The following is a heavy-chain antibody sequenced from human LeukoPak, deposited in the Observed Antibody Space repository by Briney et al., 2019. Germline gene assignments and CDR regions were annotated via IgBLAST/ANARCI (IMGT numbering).Heavy chain of an antibody. CDR1: GGSISSYY. D-gene: IGHD5-12*01. J-gene: IGHJ4*02. V-gene: IGHV4-59*01. CDR3: ARVRAYSGYVARNYFDY. Sequence: SETLSLTCTVSGGSISSYYWSWIRQPPGKGLEWIGYIYYSGSTNYNPSLKSRVTISVDTSKNQFSLKLSSVTAADTAVYYCARVRAYSGYVARNYFDYWGQGTLVTVSS. CDR2: IYYSGST.